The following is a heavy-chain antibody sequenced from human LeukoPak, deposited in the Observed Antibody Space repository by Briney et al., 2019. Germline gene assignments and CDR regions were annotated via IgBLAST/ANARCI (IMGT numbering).Heavy chain of an antibody. CDR2: ISYDGSDK. J-gene: IGHJ5*02. Sequence: GGSLRLSCAASGFSFRNYGIHWVSQAPGKGLEWVAVISYDGSDKHYADSVKGRFTISRDNSKNTLYLQMISLRAEDTAVYYCVGVVRFHNWFDPWGQGTLVIVSS. CDR1: GFSFRNYG. V-gene: IGHV3-30*03. D-gene: IGHD3-10*01. CDR3: VGVVRFHNWFDP.